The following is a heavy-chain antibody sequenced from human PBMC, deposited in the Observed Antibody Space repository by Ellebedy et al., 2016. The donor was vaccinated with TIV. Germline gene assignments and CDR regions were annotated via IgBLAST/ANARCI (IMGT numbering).Heavy chain of an antibody. Sequence: SETLSLTCTVSGGSIGSGYYWSWIRQAPGKGLEWIGEVNHVGTTDYNPSLKSRAVLSVDTSKNQFSLKLTSVTAADTAVYYCARSLVAATHSGVFDFWGRGTLVTVSS. CDR1: GGSIGSGYY. V-gene: IGHV4-34*01. CDR3: ARSLVAATHSGVFDF. D-gene: IGHD2-15*01. CDR2: VNHVGTT. J-gene: IGHJ4*01.